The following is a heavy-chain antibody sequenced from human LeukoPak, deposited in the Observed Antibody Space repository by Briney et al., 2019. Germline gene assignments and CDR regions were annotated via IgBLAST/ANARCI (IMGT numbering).Heavy chain of an antibody. V-gene: IGHV4-39*07. Sequence: SETLSLTCTVSGGSISSSSYYWGWIRQPPGKGLEWIGSIYYSGSTYYNPSLKSRVIISVDTSKNQFSLKLTSVTAADTAVYYCARESSGHPGMDVWGKGTSVTVSS. CDR2: IYYSGST. CDR1: GGSISSSSYY. J-gene: IGHJ6*03. CDR3: ARESSGHPGMDV. D-gene: IGHD1-1*01.